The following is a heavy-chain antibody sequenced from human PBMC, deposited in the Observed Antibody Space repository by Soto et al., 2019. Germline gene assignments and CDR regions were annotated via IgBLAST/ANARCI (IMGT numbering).Heavy chain of an antibody. D-gene: IGHD3-22*01. CDR2: INHSGIT. J-gene: IGHJ4*02. V-gene: IGHV4-34*09. CDR1: GGSFSNYY. Sequence: SETLSLTCAFYGGSFSNYYWSWIRQPPGKGLEWIGEINHSGITNHNPSLKSRITMSLDTSKNQFSLKLSSVTAADTAVYYCARQYHSSGYWFDYWGQGTLVTVSS. CDR3: ARQYHSSGYWFDY.